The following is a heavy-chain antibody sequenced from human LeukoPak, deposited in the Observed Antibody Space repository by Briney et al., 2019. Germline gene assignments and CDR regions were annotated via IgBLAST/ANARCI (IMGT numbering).Heavy chain of an antibody. CDR1: GASISSSSYY. D-gene: IGHD3-22*01. CDR2: IYYSGST. V-gene: IGHV4-39*01. J-gene: IGHJ3*02. Sequence: SETLSLTCTVSGASISSSSYYWGWIRQPPGKGLEWIGSIYYSGSTYYNPSLKSRVTISVDTSKNQSSLKLSSVTAADTAVYYCATKEFYYYDSSGAFDIWGQGTMVTVSS. CDR3: ATKEFYYYDSSGAFDI.